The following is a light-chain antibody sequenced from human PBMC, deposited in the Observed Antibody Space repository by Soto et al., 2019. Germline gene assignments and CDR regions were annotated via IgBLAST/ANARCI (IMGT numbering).Light chain of an antibody. J-gene: IGLJ3*02. CDR1: RSDVGGYNY. CDR2: EVS. CDR3: NSYTSTSFWV. V-gene: IGLV2-14*01. Sequence: QSALTQPASVSGSPGQSITISCTGTRSDVGGYNYVSWYQQHPGKAPKLMIYEVSTRPSGVSNRFSGSKSGNTASLTISGLQAEDEADYYCNSYTSTSFWVFGGGTKLTVL.